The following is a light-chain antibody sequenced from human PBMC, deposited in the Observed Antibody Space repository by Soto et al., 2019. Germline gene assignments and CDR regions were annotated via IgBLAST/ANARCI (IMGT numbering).Light chain of an antibody. Sequence: QCSPTPPAFVSQSPGQPIPISRTGTSSDVGGYDYGSWCQHPQGEVPKRMIYEVSNRPSGVSDRVSGSKSVNTASLIISGLQAEEEADYDVSSYTSTSTRLCGTGSKVTVL. J-gene: IGLJ1*01. CDR1: SSDVGGYDY. V-gene: IGLV2-14*01. CDR3: SSYTSTSTRL. CDR2: EVS.